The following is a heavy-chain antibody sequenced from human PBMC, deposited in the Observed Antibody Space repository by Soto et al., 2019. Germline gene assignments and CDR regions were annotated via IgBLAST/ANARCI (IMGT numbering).Heavy chain of an antibody. D-gene: IGHD2-15*01. V-gene: IGHV1-18*01. CDR2: ISAYNGNT. CDR3: ARDVKDIVVVVAATADAFDI. J-gene: IGHJ3*02. Sequence: ASVKVSGKASGYTFTSYGISWVRQAPGQGLEWMGWISAYNGNTNYAQKLQGRVTMTTDTSTSTAYMELRSLRSDDTAVYYCARDVKDIVVVVAATADAFDIWGQGTMVTVSS. CDR1: GYTFTSYG.